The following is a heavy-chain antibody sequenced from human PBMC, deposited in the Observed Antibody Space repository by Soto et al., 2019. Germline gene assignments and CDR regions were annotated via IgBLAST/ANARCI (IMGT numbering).Heavy chain of an antibody. CDR1: GFTFSSYW. J-gene: IGHJ4*02. CDR2: IKQDGSEK. D-gene: IGHD5-12*01. CDR3: ARDTEWLRLFFDY. V-gene: IGHV3-7*01. Sequence: GGSLRLSCAASGFTFSSYWMSWVRQAPGKGLEWVANIKQDGSEKYYVDSVKGRFTISRDNAKNSLYLQMNSLRAEDTAVYYCARDTEWLRLFFDYWGQGTLVTVSS.